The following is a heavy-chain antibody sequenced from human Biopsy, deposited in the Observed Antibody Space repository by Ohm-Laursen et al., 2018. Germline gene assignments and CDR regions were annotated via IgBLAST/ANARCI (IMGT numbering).Heavy chain of an antibody. CDR3: ARGEGSSWFDP. D-gene: IGHD1-26*01. Sequence: ASVKVSCKASGDSFTSYAIGWVRQAPGQGLEWMGGIIPIPNVATYAQKFQGRITITADESTSTAYMELSSLTSDDPAVYFCARGEGSSWFDPWGHGTLVTVSS. CDR2: IIPIPNVA. J-gene: IGHJ5*02. CDR1: GDSFTSYA. V-gene: IGHV1-69*10.